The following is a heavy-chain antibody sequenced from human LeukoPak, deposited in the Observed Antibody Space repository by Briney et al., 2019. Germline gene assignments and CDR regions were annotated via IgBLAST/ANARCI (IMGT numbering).Heavy chain of an antibody. CDR3: ARRAVGAYDAFDI. J-gene: IGHJ3*02. Sequence: GGSLRLSCAASGFTFSSYGMHWVRQAPGKGLEWVAVIWYDGSNKYYADSVKGRFTISRDNSKNTLYLLMNSLRAEDTAVYYCARRAVGAYDAFDIWGQGTMVTVSS. CDR2: IWYDGSNK. CDR1: GFTFSSYG. D-gene: IGHD1-26*01. V-gene: IGHV3-33*01.